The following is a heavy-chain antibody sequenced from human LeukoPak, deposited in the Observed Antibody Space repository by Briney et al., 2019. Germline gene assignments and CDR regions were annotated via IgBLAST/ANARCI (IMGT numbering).Heavy chain of an antibody. D-gene: IGHD3-9*01. V-gene: IGHV4-34*01. Sequence: SETLSLTCAVYGGSFSGYYWSWIRQPAGKGLEWIGEINHSGSTNYNPSLKSRVTISVDTSKNQFSLKLSSVTAADTAVYYCARFRRYYDILTGYYKYESSDAFDIWGQGTMVTVSS. CDR1: GGSFSGYY. CDR3: ARFRRYYDILTGYYKYESSDAFDI. J-gene: IGHJ3*02. CDR2: INHSGST.